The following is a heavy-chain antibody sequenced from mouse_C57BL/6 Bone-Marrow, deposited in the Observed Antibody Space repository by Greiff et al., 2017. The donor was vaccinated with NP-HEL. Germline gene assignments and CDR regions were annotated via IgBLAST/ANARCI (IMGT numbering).Heavy chain of an antibody. CDR1: GFTFTDYY. Sequence: VQLQQSGAELVKPGASVKLSCTASGFTFTDYYMHWVKQRTEQGLEWIGRIDPEDGETKYAPKFQGKATITEDTSSNTDYLQLSSPTSEDTAVYYCALSDQYDYAMDYWGQGTSVTVSS. J-gene: IGHJ4*01. CDR2: IDPEDGET. V-gene: IGHV14-2*01. CDR3: ALSDQYDYAMDY.